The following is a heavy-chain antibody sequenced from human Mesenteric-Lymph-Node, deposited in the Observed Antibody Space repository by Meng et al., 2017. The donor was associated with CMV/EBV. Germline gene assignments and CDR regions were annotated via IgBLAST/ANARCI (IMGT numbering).Heavy chain of an antibody. CDR3: ATSSGWTYYFDN. CDR1: GYSISSGYY. V-gene: IGHV4-38-2*02. J-gene: IGHJ4*02. Sequence: SETLSLTCTVSGYSISSGYYWGWIRQPPGKGLEWIGSIYHSGSTYYNPSLKSRVTISVDTSKNQFSLKLSSVTAADTAVYYCATSSGWTYYFDNWGQGTLVTVSS. CDR2: IYHSGST. D-gene: IGHD6-19*01.